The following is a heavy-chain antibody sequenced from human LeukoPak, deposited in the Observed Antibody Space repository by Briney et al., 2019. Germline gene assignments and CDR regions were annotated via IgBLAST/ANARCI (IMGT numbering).Heavy chain of an antibody. CDR3: AREVSHYYGSGSYVYNWFDP. CDR2: INWNGGST. J-gene: IGHJ5*02. V-gene: IGHV3-20*04. CDR1: GFTFDDYT. D-gene: IGHD3-10*01. Sequence: GGSLRLSCAASGFTFDDYTMSWVRQAPGKGLEWVSGINWNGGSTGYADSVKGRFTTSRDNAKNSLYLQMNSLRAEDTALYYCAREVSHYYGSGSYVYNWFDPWGQGTLVTVSS.